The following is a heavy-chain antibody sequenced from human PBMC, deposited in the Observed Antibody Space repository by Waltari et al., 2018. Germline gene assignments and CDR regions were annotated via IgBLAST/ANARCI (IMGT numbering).Heavy chain of an antibody. D-gene: IGHD1-1*01. CDR3: ATANILGIGTFDY. J-gene: IGHJ4*02. V-gene: IGHV1-2*06. Sequence: QVQLVQSGAEVKKPGASVRVSCKASGYTFTKYYITWVRQAQGQGLEWMGRINPKSGDANYTQPFQGRVIMTRDTSINTAYLEVTGLTSDDTAIFYCATANILGIGTFDYWGQGTLVSVSS. CDR1: GYTFTKYY. CDR2: INPKSGDA.